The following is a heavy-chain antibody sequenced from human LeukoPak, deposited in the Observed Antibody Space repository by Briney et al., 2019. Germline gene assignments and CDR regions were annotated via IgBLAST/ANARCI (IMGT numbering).Heavy chain of an antibody. J-gene: IGHJ3*02. CDR3: AQSSTSSEGYAFDI. D-gene: IGHD2-2*01. CDR1: GFTFSSYS. V-gene: IGHV3-21*01. CDR2: ISSSSSYI. Sequence: GSLRLSCAASGFTFSSYSMNWVRQDPGKGLEWVSSISSSSSYIYYADSVKGRFTISRDNAKNSLYLQMNSLRAEDTAVYYCAQSSTSSEGYAFDIWGQGTMVTVSS.